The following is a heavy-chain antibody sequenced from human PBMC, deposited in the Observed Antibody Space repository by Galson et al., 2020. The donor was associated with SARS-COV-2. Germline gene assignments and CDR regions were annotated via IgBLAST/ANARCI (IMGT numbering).Heavy chain of an antibody. Sequence: ASVKVSCKVSGYTLTELSMHWVRQAPGKGLEWMGGFDPEDGETIYAQKFQGRVTMTEDTSTDTAYMELSSLRSEDTAVYYCATDFAIFGVVKLDYGGQGTLVTFSS. CDR2: FDPEDGET. D-gene: IGHD3-3*01. V-gene: IGHV1-24*01. J-gene: IGHJ4*02. CDR3: ATDFAIFGVVKLDY. CDR1: GYTLTELS.